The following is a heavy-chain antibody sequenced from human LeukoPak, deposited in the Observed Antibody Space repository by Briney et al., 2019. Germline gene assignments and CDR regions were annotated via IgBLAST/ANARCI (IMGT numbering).Heavy chain of an antibody. Sequence: ASVKVSCKASGYTFTSYGIGWVRQAPGQGLEWMGWISAYNGNTNYAQKLQGRVTMTTDTSTSTAYMELRSLRSDDTAVYYCARGRARVYDSSGYPDYWGQGTLVTVSS. V-gene: IGHV1-18*01. D-gene: IGHD3-22*01. CDR1: GYTFTSYG. CDR3: ARGRARVYDSSGYPDY. J-gene: IGHJ4*02. CDR2: ISAYNGNT.